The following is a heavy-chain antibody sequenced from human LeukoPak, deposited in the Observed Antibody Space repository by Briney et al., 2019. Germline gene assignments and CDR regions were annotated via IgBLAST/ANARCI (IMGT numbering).Heavy chain of an antibody. CDR3: ARGFGSGWSTLFDY. Sequence: PSETLSLTCAVYGGSFSGYYWNWIRQSSGKGLEWIGGINHSGSTNYNPSLKSRVTISVDTSKNQFSLKLSSVTAADTTVYYCARGFGSGWSTLFDYWGQGTLVTVSS. CDR2: INHSGST. CDR1: GGSFSGYY. V-gene: IGHV4-34*01. J-gene: IGHJ4*02. D-gene: IGHD6-19*01.